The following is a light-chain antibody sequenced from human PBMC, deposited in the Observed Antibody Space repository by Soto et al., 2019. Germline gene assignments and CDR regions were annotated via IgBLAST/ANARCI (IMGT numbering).Light chain of an antibody. Sequence: EIVMTQSPATLSVSPGERATLSCRASQSVSSNLAWYQQKPGQAPSLLIYGASTRATGTPARFSGSGSGTEFTLTISRLDPEDFAVYYCQQYGRSSLTFGPGTKVDIK. J-gene: IGKJ3*01. CDR3: QQYGRSSLT. CDR2: GAS. V-gene: IGKV3-15*01. CDR1: QSVSSN.